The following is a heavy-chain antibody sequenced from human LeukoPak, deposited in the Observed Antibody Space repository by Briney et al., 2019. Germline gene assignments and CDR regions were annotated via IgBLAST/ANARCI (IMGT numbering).Heavy chain of an antibody. J-gene: IGHJ4*02. CDR2: TSSSGNST. CDR1: GFTFSSFS. Sequence: PGGSLRLSCAASGFTFSSFSMNWVRQAPGKGLEWVSITSSSGNSTFYADSVKGRFTISRDNSKNTLYLQMNSLRAEDTAVYYCAKGERLDYWGQGTLVTVSS. CDR3: AKGERLDY. V-gene: IGHV3-23*01. D-gene: IGHD1-26*01.